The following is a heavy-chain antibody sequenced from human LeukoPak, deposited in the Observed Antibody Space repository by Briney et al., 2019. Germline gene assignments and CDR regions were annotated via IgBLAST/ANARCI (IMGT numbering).Heavy chain of an antibody. CDR3: ARVECGGGRCCTTENFDY. D-gene: IGHD2-15*01. CDR1: GYIFTTYY. V-gene: IGHV1-46*03. Sequence: ASVKVSCKASGYIFTTYYIHWVRQAPGQGLEWMGIINPNGGSTSYAQKFQGRVTITRDTSTTTVYMELSRLRSEDTAVYYCARVECGGGRCCTTENFDYWGQGTLVTVSS. CDR2: INPNGGST. J-gene: IGHJ4*02.